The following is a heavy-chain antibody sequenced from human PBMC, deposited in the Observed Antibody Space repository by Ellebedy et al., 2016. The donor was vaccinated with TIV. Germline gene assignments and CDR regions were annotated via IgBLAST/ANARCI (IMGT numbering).Heavy chain of an antibody. V-gene: IGHV3-66*01. CDR1: GFTVSSNY. CDR3: ARGLSDSSGYYHYYGMDV. CDR2: IYSGGST. D-gene: IGHD3-22*01. J-gene: IGHJ6*02. Sequence: GESLKISCAASGFTVSSNYMSWVRQAPGKGLEWVSVIYSGGSTYYADSVKGRFAISRDNSKNTLYLQMNSLRAEDTAVYYCARGLSDSSGYYHYYGMDVWGQGTTVTVSS.